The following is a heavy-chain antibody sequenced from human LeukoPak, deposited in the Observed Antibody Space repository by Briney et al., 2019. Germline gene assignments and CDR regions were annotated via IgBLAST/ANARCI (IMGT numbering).Heavy chain of an antibody. CDR2: INHSGST. D-gene: IGHD3-22*01. CDR3: ARDRNYYDSSGYYFAN. V-gene: IGHV4-34*01. J-gene: IGHJ4*02. CDR1: GGSFSGYY. Sequence: PSETLSLTCAVYGGSFSGYYWSWIRQPPGKGLEWIGEINHSGSTNYNPSLESRVTISVDTSKSQLSLKLNSVTAADTAVYYCARDRNYYDSSGYYFANWGQGTLVTVSS.